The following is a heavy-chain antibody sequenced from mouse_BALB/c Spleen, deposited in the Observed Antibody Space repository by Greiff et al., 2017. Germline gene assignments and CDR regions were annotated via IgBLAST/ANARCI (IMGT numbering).Heavy chain of an antibody. CDR3: ARRYDGGYYAMDY. D-gene: IGHD2-14*01. CDR2: IYPGSGNT. V-gene: IGHV1-77*01. Sequence: QVHVKQSGAELARPGASVKLSCKASGYTFTDYYINWVKQRTGQGLEWIGEIYPGSGNTYYNEKFKGKATLTADKSSSTAYMQLSSLTSEDSAVYFCARRYDGGYYAMDYWGQGTSVTVSS. J-gene: IGHJ4*01. CDR1: GYTFTDYY.